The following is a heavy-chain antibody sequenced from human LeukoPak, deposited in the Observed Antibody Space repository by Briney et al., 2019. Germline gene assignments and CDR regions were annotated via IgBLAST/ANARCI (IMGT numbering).Heavy chain of an antibody. V-gene: IGHV1-69*05. D-gene: IGHD6-6*01. CDR2: IIPIFGTA. Sequence: SVKVSCKASGGTFSSYAISWVRQAPGQGLEWMGGIIPIFGTANYAQKSQGRVTITTDESTSTAYMELSSLRSEDTAVYYCARDMYSSSSWFDPWGQGTLVTVSS. J-gene: IGHJ5*02. CDR1: GGTFSSYA. CDR3: ARDMYSSSSWFDP.